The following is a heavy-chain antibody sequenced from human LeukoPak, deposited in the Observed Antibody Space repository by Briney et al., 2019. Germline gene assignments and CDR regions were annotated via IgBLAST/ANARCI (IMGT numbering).Heavy chain of an antibody. D-gene: IGHD2-2*01. J-gene: IGHJ3*02. V-gene: IGHV3-7*01. Sequence: GGSLRLSCVASGFTFSSYWMSWVRQAPGKGLEWVANIKQDGSEKYYVDSVKGRFTISRDNAKNSLYLQMNSLRAEDTAVYYCAREDIVVVPAAPVRDAFDIWGQGTMVTVSS. CDR1: GFTFSSYW. CDR2: IKQDGSEK. CDR3: AREDIVVVPAAPVRDAFDI.